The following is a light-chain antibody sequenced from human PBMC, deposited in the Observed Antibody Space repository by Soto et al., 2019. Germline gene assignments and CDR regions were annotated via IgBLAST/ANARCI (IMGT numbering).Light chain of an antibody. Sequence: QSALTQPASVSGSPGQSITISCTGTSSDVGRYNYVSWYRQHPGTAPKLIISDVNSRPSGISNRFSGSKSGNTASLTISGLQAEDEAYYYCSSYTSSSTLVFGTGTKLTVL. J-gene: IGLJ1*01. CDR3: SSYTSSSTLV. CDR1: SSDVGRYNY. CDR2: DVN. V-gene: IGLV2-14*01.